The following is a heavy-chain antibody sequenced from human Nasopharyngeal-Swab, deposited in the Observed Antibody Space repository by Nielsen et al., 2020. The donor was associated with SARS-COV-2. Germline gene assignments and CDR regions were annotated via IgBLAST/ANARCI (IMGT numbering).Heavy chain of an antibody. V-gene: IGHV3-23*01. J-gene: IGHJ4*02. Sequence: GGSLRLSCAASGFTFSNYAMSWVRQAPGKGLEWVSTISGGGGITYYADSVKGRFTISRDNSKNTLSLQMNSLRAEDTAVYYCARRVYLSTNWFRFDCWGQGALVTVTS. CDR3: ARRVYLSTNWFRFDC. CDR2: ISGGGGIT. CDR1: GFTFSNYA. D-gene: IGHD6-13*01.